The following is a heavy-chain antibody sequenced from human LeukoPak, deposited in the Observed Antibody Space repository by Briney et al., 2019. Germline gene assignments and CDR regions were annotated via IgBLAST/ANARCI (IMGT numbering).Heavy chain of an antibody. CDR1: GGSISSSSYY. D-gene: IGHD1-14*01. V-gene: IGHV4-39*01. Sequence: SETLSLTCTVSGGSISSSSYYWGWIRQPPGKGLEWIGSIYYSGSTYYNPSVKSRVTIFVDTSKSQFSLKLSSVTAADTAMYYCARHPEFLRDFDYWGQGTLVTVSS. J-gene: IGHJ4*02. CDR3: ARHPEFLRDFDY. CDR2: IYYSGST.